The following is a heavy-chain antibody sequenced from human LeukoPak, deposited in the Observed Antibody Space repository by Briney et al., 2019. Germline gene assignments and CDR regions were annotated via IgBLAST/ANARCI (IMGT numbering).Heavy chain of an antibody. CDR1: VGTFSSYA. CDR3: ATSWDAFDI. Sequence: ASVNVSCKASVGTFSSYAISWVRQAPGQGLEWMGGIIPIFGTANYAQKFQGRVTITADKSTSTAYMELSRLRSEDTAVYYCATSWDAFDIWGQGTTVTVSS. V-gene: IGHV1-69*06. J-gene: IGHJ3*02. D-gene: IGHD1-1*01. CDR2: IIPIFGTA.